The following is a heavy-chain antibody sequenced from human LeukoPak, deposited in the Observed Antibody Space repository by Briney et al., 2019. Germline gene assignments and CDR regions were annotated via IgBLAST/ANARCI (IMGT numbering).Heavy chain of an antibody. V-gene: IGHV3-30*04. CDR1: GFTLSSYA. CDR2: ISSDGSKK. CDR3: AMGIDYGDYGDY. D-gene: IGHD4-17*01. Sequence: GGSLRLSCAVSGFTLSSYAMDCVRQAPGKGLEWVAVISSDGSKKDYADSVKGRFTISRDNSKNTLYLQMNSLRAEDTAVYYCAMGIDYGDYGDYWGQGTLVTVSS. J-gene: IGHJ4*02.